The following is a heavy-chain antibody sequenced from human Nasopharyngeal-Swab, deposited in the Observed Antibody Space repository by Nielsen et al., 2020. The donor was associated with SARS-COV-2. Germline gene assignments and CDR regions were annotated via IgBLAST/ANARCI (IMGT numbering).Heavy chain of an antibody. J-gene: IGHJ6*03. V-gene: IGHV4-34*01. D-gene: IGHD4-17*01. Sequence: WIRQPPGKGLEWIGEINHSGSTNYNPSLKSRVTISVDTSKNQFSLKLSSVTAADTAVYYCAREGTVTSDYGNMDVWGKGTTVTVSS. CDR3: AREGTVTSDYGNMDV. CDR2: INHSGST.